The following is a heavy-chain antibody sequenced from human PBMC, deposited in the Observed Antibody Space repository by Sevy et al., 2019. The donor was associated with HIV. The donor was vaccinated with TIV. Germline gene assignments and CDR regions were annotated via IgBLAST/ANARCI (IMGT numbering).Heavy chain of an antibody. CDR2: MSPKTGNT. V-gene: IGHV1-8*02. Sequence: ASVKVSCKASGDTFTTYDINWVRQAPGQGLEWMGWMSPKTGNTGYAQKFQGRVTMTRYTSISTDYMELSSLRTEDTAAYYCASGGNGDFWSYEYYYYGMDVWGQGTTVTVSS. D-gene: IGHD3-3*01. CDR3: ASGGNGDFWSYEYYYYGMDV. J-gene: IGHJ6*02. CDR1: GDTFTTYD.